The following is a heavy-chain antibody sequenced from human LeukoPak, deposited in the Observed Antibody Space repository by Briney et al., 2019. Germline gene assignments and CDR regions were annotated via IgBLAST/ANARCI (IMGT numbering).Heavy chain of an antibody. Sequence: GSLRLSCAASGFTFSNAWMSWVRQAPGKGLEWIGEINHSGSTNYNPSLRSRVTISVDTSKNQFSLKLSSVTAADTAVYYCARGQYNSNMRYWGQGTLVTVSS. CDR2: INHSGST. CDR3: ARGQYNSNMRY. CDR1: GFTFSNAW. J-gene: IGHJ4*02. D-gene: IGHD4-4*01. V-gene: IGHV4-34*01.